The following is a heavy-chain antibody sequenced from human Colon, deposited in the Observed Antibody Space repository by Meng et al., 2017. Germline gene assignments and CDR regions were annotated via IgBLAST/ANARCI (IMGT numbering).Heavy chain of an antibody. Sequence: GSLRLSCTVTGGSIRSSSYYWGWIRQPPGKGLEWMGSIYYSGTTYYNPSLKSRVTISVDTSKNQFSLKLSSVTAADAAVYYCARDRGGSTDYWGQGTLVTVSS. CDR1: GGSIRSSSYY. CDR2: IYYSGTT. V-gene: IGHV4-39*07. J-gene: IGHJ4*02. CDR3: ARDRGGSTDY. D-gene: IGHD3-10*01.